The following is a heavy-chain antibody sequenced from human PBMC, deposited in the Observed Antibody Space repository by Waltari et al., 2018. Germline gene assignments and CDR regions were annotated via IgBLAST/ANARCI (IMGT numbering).Heavy chain of an antibody. V-gene: IGHV4-34*02. Sequence: QVQLRQWGAGLLKPSETLSLTCAVSGGSFSGYHWSWIRQPPGKGLEWIGESNHSGNTNQNPSLKSRVTISVDTSKNQFSLKLTSVTAADTAVYYCARNWELRGGMDVWGKGTTVTVSS. D-gene: IGHD1-26*01. J-gene: IGHJ6*03. CDR3: ARNWELRGGMDV. CDR2: SNHSGNT. CDR1: GGSFSGYH.